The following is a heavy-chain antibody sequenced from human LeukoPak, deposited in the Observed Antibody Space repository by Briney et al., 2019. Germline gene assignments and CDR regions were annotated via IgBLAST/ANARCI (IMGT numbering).Heavy chain of an antibody. CDR2: ISGSGGST. CDR1: GFTFSSYA. D-gene: IGHD3-22*01. J-gene: IGHJ4*02. V-gene: IGHV3-23*01. CDR3: ASKRIYYDSSHDY. Sequence: GGSLRLSCAASGFTFSSYAMSWVRQAPGKGLEWVSAISGSGGSTYYADSVKGRFTISRDNSKNTLYLQMNNLRAEDTAVYYCASKRIYYDSSHDYWGQGTLVTVSS.